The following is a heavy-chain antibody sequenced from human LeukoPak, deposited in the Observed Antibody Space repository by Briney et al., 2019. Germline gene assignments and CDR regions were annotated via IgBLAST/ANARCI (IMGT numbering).Heavy chain of an antibody. CDR2: ISSSGSTI. V-gene: IGHV3-48*03. CDR3: AKTLDYDYINWFDP. D-gene: IGHD5-12*01. J-gene: IGHJ5*02. CDR1: GFTFSSYE. Sequence: GGSLRLSCAASGFTFSSYEMNWVRQAPGKGLEWVSYISSSGSTIYYADSVKGRFTISRDNAKNSLYLQMNSLRAEDTAVYYCAKTLDYDYINWFDPWGQGTLVTVSS.